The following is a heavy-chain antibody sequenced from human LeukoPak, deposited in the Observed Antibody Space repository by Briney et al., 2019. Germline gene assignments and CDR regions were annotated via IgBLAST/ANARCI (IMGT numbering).Heavy chain of an antibody. V-gene: IGHV3-33*01. CDR3: ARDNYYDRTYYYYYGMDV. J-gene: IGHJ6*02. D-gene: IGHD3-22*01. CDR1: GFTFSSYG. Sequence: GRSLRLSCAASGFTFSSYGMHWVRQAPGKGLEWVAVIWYDGSNKYYADSVKGRFTISRDNSKNTLYLQMNSLRAEDTAVYYCARDNYYDRTYYYYYGMDVWGQGTTVTVSS. CDR2: IWYDGSNK.